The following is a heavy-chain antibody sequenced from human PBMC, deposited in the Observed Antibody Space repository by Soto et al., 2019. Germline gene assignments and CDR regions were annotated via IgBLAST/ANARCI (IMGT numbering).Heavy chain of an antibody. J-gene: IGHJ6*03. CDR2: INHSGST. Sequence: SETLSLTCAVYGGSFSGYYWSWIRQPPGKGLEWIGEINHSGSTNYNPSLKSRVTISVDTSKNQFSLKLSSVTAADTAVYYCASRMEWLWPLYYYMDVWGKGTTVTVPS. V-gene: IGHV4-34*01. CDR3: ASRMEWLWPLYYYMDV. CDR1: GGSFSGYY. D-gene: IGHD3-3*01.